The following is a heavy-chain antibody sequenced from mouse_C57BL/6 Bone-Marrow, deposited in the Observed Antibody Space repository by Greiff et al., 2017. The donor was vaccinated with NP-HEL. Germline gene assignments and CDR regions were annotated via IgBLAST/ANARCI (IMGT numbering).Heavy chain of an antibody. CDR1: GYTFTDYN. D-gene: IGHD2-5*01. J-gene: IGHJ4*01. CDR2: INPNNGGT. V-gene: IGHV1-18*01. Sequence: VQLQQSGPELVKPGASVKIPCKASGYTFTDYNMDWVKQSHGKSLEWIGDINPNNGGTSYNQKFKGKATLTVDKSSITAYMELRSLTSEDTAVYYCARVFSNSVGNYAMDYWGQGTSVTVSS. CDR3: ARVFSNSVGNYAMDY.